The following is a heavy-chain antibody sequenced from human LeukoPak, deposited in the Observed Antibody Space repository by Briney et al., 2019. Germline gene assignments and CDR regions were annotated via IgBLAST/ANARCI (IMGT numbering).Heavy chain of an antibody. CDR2: IYWDDDE. D-gene: IGHD1-26*01. V-gene: IGHV2-5*02. CDR1: GFSLSTSGVG. Sequence: SGPTLVKPTQTLTLTCTFSGFSLSTSGVGVGWIRQPPGKALEWLTLIYWDDDERYSPSLKNSLTITKNTTKNQVVLTMTNMDPVDTATYYCAHITTGSCFDYWGQGILVTVSS. CDR3: AHITTGSCFDY. J-gene: IGHJ4*02.